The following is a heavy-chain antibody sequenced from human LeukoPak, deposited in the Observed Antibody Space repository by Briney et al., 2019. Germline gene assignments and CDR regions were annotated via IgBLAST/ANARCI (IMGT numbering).Heavy chain of an antibody. CDR2: IKQDGSEK. J-gene: IGHJ4*02. V-gene: IGHV3-7*01. D-gene: IGHD3-10*01. Sequence: GGSLRLSCAASGFTFSSYWMSWVRQAPGKGLEWVANIKQDGSEKYYVDSVKGRFTISRDNAKNSLYLQMNSLRAEDTAVCYCARGYYGSGSSSFDYWGQGTLVTVSS. CDR1: GFTFSSYW. CDR3: ARGYYGSGSSSFDY.